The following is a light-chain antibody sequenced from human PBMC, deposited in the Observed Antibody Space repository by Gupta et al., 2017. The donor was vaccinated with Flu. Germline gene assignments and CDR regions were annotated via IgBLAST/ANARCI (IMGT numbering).Light chain of an antibody. CDR1: SSSIGSNY. Sequence: QSVLTQPPSASGTPGQRVTISCSGSSSSIGSNYVYWYQQLPGTAPKLLIYRNNQRPSGVPDRFSGSKSGTSASLAISGLRSEDEVDYYCAAWDDSLSGWVFGGGTKLTVL. CDR2: RNN. J-gene: IGLJ3*02. CDR3: AAWDDSLSGWV. V-gene: IGLV1-47*01.